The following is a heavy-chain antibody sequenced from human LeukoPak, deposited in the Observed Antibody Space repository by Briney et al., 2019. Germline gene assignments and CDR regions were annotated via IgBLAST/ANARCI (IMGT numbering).Heavy chain of an antibody. J-gene: IGHJ6*03. D-gene: IGHD4-17*01. CDR3: ARGDYEYYYYYYMDV. CDR2: MNPNSGNT. V-gene: IGHV1-8*03. CDR1: GGTFSSYD. Sequence: ASVKVSCKASGGTFSSYDINWVRQATGQGLEWMGWMNPNSGNTGYAQKFQGRVTITRNTSISTAYMELSSLRSEDTAVYYCARGDYEYYYYYYMDVWGKGTTVTVSS.